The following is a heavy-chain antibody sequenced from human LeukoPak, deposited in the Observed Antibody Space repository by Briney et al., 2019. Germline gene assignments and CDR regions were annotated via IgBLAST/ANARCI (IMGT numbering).Heavy chain of an antibody. CDR3: AREGLSGSYYFSLEY. D-gene: IGHD1-26*01. V-gene: IGHV1-18*04. CDR1: GYTFTNYG. Sequence: ASVKVSCKASGYTFTNYGFSWVRQAPGQGLEWIGWISGYNANADYSQKFQGRVTMTTDTSTTTASMELRSLRSDDTAVYYCAREGLSGSYYFSLEYWSQGTLVAVSS. J-gene: IGHJ4*02. CDR2: ISGYNANA.